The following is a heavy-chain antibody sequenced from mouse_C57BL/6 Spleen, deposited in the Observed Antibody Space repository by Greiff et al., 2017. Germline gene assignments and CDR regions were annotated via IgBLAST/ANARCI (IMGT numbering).Heavy chain of an antibody. CDR2: IRNKANGYTT. CDR3: ARWGLYSSYAMDY. V-gene: IGHV7-3*01. D-gene: IGHD2-5*01. J-gene: IGHJ4*01. CDR1: GFTFTDYY. Sequence: EVNVVESGGGLVQPGGSLSLSCAASGFTFTDYYMSWVRQPPGKALEWLGFIRNKANGYTTEYSASVKGRFTISRDNSQSILYLQMNALRAEDSATYYCARWGLYSSYAMDYWGQGTSVTVSS.